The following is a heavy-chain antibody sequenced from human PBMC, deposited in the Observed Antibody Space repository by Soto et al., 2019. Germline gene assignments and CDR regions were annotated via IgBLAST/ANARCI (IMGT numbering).Heavy chain of an antibody. V-gene: IGHV1-46*01. D-gene: IGHD6-19*01. J-gene: IGHJ3*02. CDR3: SRAGDSSGWSDAFDI. CDR1: GYTFTSYY. Sequence: ASVKVSFKASGYTFTSYYIHLVRQAPGQGLEWMGVINPGGGGTNFAQEFQGRLTMTSDTSTSTVYMELSSLRSEDTAVYYCSRAGDSSGWSDAFDIWGQGTMVTVSS. CDR2: INPGGGGT.